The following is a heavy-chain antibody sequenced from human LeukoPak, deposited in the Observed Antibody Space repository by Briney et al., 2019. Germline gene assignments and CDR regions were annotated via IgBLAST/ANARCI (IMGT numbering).Heavy chain of an antibody. D-gene: IGHD6-19*01. J-gene: IGHJ3*01. V-gene: IGHV4-59*08. CDR1: GGSISSYY. Sequence: SETLSLTCSVSGGSISSYYWSWIRQPPGKGLEWIGYIYHSGSTNYNPSLKSRVTISVDTSKNQFSVKLSSVTAADTAVYYCARAQWLVLDAFDLWGQGTVVTVSS. CDR3: ARAQWLVLDAFDL. CDR2: IYHSGST.